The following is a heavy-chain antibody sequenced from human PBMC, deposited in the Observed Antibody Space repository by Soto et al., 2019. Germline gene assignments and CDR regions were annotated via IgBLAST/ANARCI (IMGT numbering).Heavy chain of an antibody. V-gene: IGHV3-53*01. D-gene: IGHD3-22*01. CDR2: IYSGGST. CDR3: ARDRVESGYPEYFQH. Sequence: EVQLVESGGGLIQPGGSLRLSCAASGFTVSSNYMSWVRQAPGKGLEWVSVIYSGGSTYYADSVKGRFTISRDNSKNTLYLRMNSLRAEDMAVYYCARDRVESGYPEYFQHWGQGTLVTVSS. J-gene: IGHJ1*01. CDR1: GFTVSSNY.